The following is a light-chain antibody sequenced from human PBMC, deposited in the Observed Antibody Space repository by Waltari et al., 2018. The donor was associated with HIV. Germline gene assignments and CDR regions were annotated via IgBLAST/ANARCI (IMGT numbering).Light chain of an antibody. Sequence: QSVLTQPPSASGTPGQRVTISCSVSSSNIGSNYVSLYQQLPGTAPKLLIYRNNQRTSGVPDRFSGAKSGTSASLAISGLWSEDETNYYCAAWDDSLSGLVFGGGTKLTVL. CDR1: SSNIGSNY. J-gene: IGLJ3*02. V-gene: IGLV1-47*03. CDR2: RNN. CDR3: AAWDDSLSGLV.